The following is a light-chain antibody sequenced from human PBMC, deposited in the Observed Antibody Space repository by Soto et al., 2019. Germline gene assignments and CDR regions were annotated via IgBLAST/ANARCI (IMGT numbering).Light chain of an antibody. J-gene: IGLJ3*02. CDR2: TNN. V-gene: IGLV1-44*01. CDR1: DSNIGSNA. Sequence: QSVLTQPPSASGTPGQRVTMSCSGNDSNIGSNAVNWYQQVPGTAPKLLIHTNNERPSGVTDRFSGSKSGTSASLAISGLQSGDEAEYYCSAWDDSLNGWVFGGGTKLTVL. CDR3: SAWDDSLNGWV.